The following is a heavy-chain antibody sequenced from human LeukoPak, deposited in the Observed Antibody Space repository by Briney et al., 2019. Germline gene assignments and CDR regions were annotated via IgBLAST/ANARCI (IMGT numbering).Heavy chain of an antibody. D-gene: IGHD3-10*01. CDR2: IRSSSSYI. J-gene: IGHJ6*03. CDR1: GFTFSSYS. V-gene: IGHV3-21*01. CDR3: ARVRKDIQSMVRGQNYYYYYMAV. Sequence: GGSLRLSCAASGFTFSSYSMNWVRQAPGKGLEWVASIRSSSSYIYYADSVKGRFTISRDNAKNSLYLQMNSLRAEDTAVYYCARVRKDIQSMVRGQNYYYYYMAVWGKGTTVTISS.